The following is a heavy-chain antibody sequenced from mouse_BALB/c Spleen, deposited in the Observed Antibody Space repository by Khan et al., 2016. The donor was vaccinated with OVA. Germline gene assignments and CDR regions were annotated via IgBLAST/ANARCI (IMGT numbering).Heavy chain of an antibody. CDR1: GYSITSGYS. Sequence: EVQLQESGPDLVKPSQSLSLTCTVTGYSITSGYSWHWIRQFPENKLEWMGYIHYSGNTNYSPSLKSRISITRDTSKNQFFLQLNSVTTEDTATDYCARSGTTVVAYWYFDVWGAGTTVTVSS. D-gene: IGHD1-1*01. V-gene: IGHV3-1*02. CDR3: ARSGTTVVAYWYFDV. CDR2: IHYSGNT. J-gene: IGHJ1*01.